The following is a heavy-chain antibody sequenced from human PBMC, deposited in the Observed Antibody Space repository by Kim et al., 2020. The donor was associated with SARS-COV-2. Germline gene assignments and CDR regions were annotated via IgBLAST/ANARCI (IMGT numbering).Heavy chain of an antibody. J-gene: IGHJ3*02. V-gene: IGHV4-59*01. D-gene: IGHD3-3*01. CDR2: VYSSGRT. CDR3: ARGHGVVRFFEWLPATVD. CDR1: GGSMDNYY. Sequence: SETLSLTCTVSGGSMDNYYWSWIRQSPGTGLEWLAYVYSSGRTKYNPSLKSRATISLDTSKTQFSLKLTSVTAADTAIYYCARGHGVVRFFEWLPATVD.